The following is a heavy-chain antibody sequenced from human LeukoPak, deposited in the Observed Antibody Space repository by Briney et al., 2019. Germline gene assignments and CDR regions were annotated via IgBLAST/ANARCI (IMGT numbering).Heavy chain of an antibody. CDR2: ISSSGISM. J-gene: IGHJ4*02. V-gene: IGHV3-48*01. CDR3: ARDPTPTQLWFRGTFDF. D-gene: IGHD5-18*01. Sequence: GGSLRLSCAAPGFTLSNYSMNWVRQAPGKGLEWVSYISSSGISMYYADSVKGRFTISRDKAKNSVYLQMNSLRVDDTAVYYCARDPTPTQLWFRGTFDFWGQGALVTVSS. CDR1: GFTLSNYS.